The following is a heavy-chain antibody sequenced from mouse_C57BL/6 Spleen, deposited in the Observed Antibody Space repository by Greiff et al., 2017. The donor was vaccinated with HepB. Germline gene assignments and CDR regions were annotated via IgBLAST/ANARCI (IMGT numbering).Heavy chain of an antibody. D-gene: IGHD2-3*01. CDR2: INYDGSST. CDR3: ARDSDGYYLDY. V-gene: IGHV5-16*01. CDR1: GFTFSDYY. J-gene: IGHJ2*01. Sequence: EVKVVESEGGLVQPGSSMKLSCTASGFTFSDYYMAWVRQVPEKGLEWVANINYDGSSTYYLDSLKSRFIISRDNAKNILYLQMSSLKSEDTATYYCARDSDGYYLDYWGQGTTLTVSS.